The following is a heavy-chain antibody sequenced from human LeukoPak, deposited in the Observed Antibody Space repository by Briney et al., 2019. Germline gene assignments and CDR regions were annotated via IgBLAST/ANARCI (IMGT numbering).Heavy chain of an antibody. D-gene: IGHD1-7*01. CDR1: GYTFSSYA. CDR3: AREGGNWNYEGYYFDY. Sequence: GGSLRLSCAASGYTFSSYAMHWVRQAPGKGLEYVSAISSNGGSTYYANSVKGRFTISRDNSKNTLYLQMGSLRAEDMAVYYCAREGGNWNYEGYYFDYWGQGTLVTVSS. CDR2: ISSNGGST. J-gene: IGHJ4*02. V-gene: IGHV3-64*01.